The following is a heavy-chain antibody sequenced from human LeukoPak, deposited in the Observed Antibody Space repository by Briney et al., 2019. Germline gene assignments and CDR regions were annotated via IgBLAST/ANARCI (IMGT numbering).Heavy chain of an antibody. V-gene: IGHV4-4*07. CDR1: GGSISSYY. Sequence: SETLSLTCTVSGGSISSYYWSWIRQPAGKGLEWIGRIYTSGSTNYNPSLKSRVTMSVDTSKNQFSLKLSSVTAADTAVYYCARFSGTNYDFWSGYYRGPGAFDIWGQGTMVTVSS. CDR2: IYTSGST. D-gene: IGHD3-3*01. J-gene: IGHJ3*02. CDR3: ARFSGTNYDFWSGYYRGPGAFDI.